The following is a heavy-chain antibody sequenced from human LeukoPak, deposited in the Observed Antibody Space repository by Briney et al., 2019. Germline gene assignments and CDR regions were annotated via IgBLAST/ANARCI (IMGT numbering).Heavy chain of an antibody. D-gene: IGHD3-9*01. CDR3: AKWAYYDILTGYYTPLPDY. V-gene: IGHV3-30*18. CDR2: ISYDGSNK. J-gene: IGHJ4*02. Sequence: GGSLRLSCAASGFTFNNYGMHWVRQAPGKGLEWVAVISYDGSNKYYADSVKGRFTISRDNSKNTLYLQMDSLRAEDTAVYYCAKWAYYDILTGYYTPLPDYWGQGTLVTASS. CDR1: GFTFNNYG.